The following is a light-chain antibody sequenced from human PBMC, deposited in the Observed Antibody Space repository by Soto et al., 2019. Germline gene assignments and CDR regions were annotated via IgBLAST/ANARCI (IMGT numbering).Light chain of an antibody. Sequence: QSVLTQPPSVSAAPGQTVTIACSGSTSNIGHNFVSWYQQFLGAAPQLIIYDNDKRPSGVPDRFSGSKSGASATLAISGLQTGDEADYYCGSWDTSLGAGRVFGGGTKLTVL. J-gene: IGLJ3*02. CDR2: DND. CDR1: TSNIGHNF. CDR3: GSWDTSLGAGRV. V-gene: IGLV1-51*01.